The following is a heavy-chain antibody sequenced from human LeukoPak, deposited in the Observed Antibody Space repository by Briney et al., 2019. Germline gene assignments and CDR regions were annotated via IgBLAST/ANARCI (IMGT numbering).Heavy chain of an antibody. J-gene: IGHJ4*02. Sequence: GGSLRLSCAASGFTFSSYAMSWVRQAPGKGLEWVSAISGSGGSTYYADSVKGRFTISRDNSKNTLYLQMNSLRAEDTAVYYCAKDRGVVVVPAGKKAPGVYWGQGTLVTVSS. CDR3: AKDRGVVVVPAGKKAPGVY. CDR2: ISGSGGST. D-gene: IGHD2-2*01. V-gene: IGHV3-23*01. CDR1: GFTFSSYA.